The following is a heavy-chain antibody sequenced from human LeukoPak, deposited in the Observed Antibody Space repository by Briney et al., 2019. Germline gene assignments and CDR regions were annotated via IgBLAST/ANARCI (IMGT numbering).Heavy chain of an antibody. CDR1: GFTFSTYN. J-gene: IGHJ5*02. D-gene: IGHD5-24*01. Sequence: GGSLRLSCAASGFTFSTYNMNWVRQAPGKGLEWVSSISGSSSYIYYADSVKGRFSISRDNAKNSLYLQMNSLRAEDTAVYYCARDNSVRDEAWWFNPWGQGTLVTVSS. CDR2: ISGSSSYI. V-gene: IGHV3-21*01. CDR3: ARDNSVRDEAWWFNP.